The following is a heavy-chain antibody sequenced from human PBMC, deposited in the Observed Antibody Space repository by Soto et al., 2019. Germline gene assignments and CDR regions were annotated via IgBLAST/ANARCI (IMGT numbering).Heavy chain of an antibody. CDR2: ISSSTSYI. D-gene: IGHD2-15*01. J-gene: IGHJ5*02. V-gene: IGHV3-21*01. CDR3: ARGYTGYCSGGTCYWFDP. Sequence: PGGSLRLSCAAPGFSFSSYSMNWVRQAPGKGLEWVSSISSSTSYINYADSVKGRFTISRDNAKKSLYLHMNSLRAEDTAVYYCARGYTGYCSGGTCYWFDPWGQGTLVTVSS. CDR1: GFSFSSYS.